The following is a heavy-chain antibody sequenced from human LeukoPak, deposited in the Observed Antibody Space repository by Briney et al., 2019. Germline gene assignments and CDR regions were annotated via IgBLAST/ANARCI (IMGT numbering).Heavy chain of an antibody. CDR3: AKTFYYDSSGNVEAFDI. D-gene: IGHD3-22*01. J-gene: IGHJ3*02. Sequence: PGGSLRLSCAASGFTFSSYGMHWVRQAPGKGLEWVAFIRYDGSNKYYADSVKGRFTISRDNSKNTLYLQMNSLRAVDTAVYYCAKTFYYDSSGNVEAFDIWGQGTMVTVSS. CDR2: IRYDGSNK. V-gene: IGHV3-30*02. CDR1: GFTFSSYG.